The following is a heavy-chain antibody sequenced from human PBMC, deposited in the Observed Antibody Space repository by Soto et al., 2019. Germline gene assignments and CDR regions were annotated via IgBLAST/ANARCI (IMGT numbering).Heavy chain of an antibody. Sequence: QVQLQQWGAGLLKPSETLSLTCAVYGGSFSGYYWSWIRQPPGKGLEWIGEINHSGSTNYNPSLKSTVTISVDTSKNQFSLKLSSVTAADTAVYYCARGGGSSFSYYFDYWGQGTLVTVSS. D-gene: IGHD6-6*01. J-gene: IGHJ4*02. CDR3: ARGGGSSFSYYFDY. CDR1: GGSFSGYY. V-gene: IGHV4-34*01. CDR2: INHSGST.